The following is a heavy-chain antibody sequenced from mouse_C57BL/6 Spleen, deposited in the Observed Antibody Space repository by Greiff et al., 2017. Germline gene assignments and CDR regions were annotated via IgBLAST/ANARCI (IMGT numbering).Heavy chain of an antibody. Sequence: VQLQQPGAELVRPGSSVKLSCKASGYTFTSYWMHWVKQRPIQGLEWIGNIDPSDSETHYNQKFKDKATLTVDKSSSTAYMQLSSLTSEDSAVYYCAREGYGYDRAWFAYWGQGTLVTVSA. V-gene: IGHV1-52*01. CDR1: GYTFTSYW. J-gene: IGHJ3*01. CDR2: IDPSDSET. D-gene: IGHD2-2*01. CDR3: AREGYGYDRAWFAY.